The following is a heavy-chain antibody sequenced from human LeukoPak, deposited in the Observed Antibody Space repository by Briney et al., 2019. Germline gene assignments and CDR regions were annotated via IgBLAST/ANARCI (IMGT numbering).Heavy chain of an antibody. V-gene: IGHV3-30*04. D-gene: IGHD5-12*01. CDR2: ISYGGGNK. CDR3: ARDQLAYSGYDTLFAY. CDR1: GFTFNSYA. J-gene: IGHJ4*02. Sequence: PGGSLRLSCEASGFTFNSYAVHWVRQAPGKGLEWVAVISYGGGNKFYADSVKGRYTISRDNSKNTLDLQMSSLRAEDTAIYYCARDQLAYSGYDTLFAYWGQGTLVTVSS.